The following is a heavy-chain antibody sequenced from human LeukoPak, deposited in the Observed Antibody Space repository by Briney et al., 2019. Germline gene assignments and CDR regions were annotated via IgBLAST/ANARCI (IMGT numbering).Heavy chain of an antibody. D-gene: IGHD2-15*01. CDR1: GYSISSDYY. J-gene: IGHJ6*04. CDR2: VHHSGRT. Sequence: SETLSLTCTVSGYSISSDYYWGWIRQPPGEGLEWIGSVHHSGRTYYNPSLKSRVTISVDTSKNQFSLKLNSVTAADTAVYYCRGFRQPLYFRGVMDVWGKGTTVTVSS. V-gene: IGHV4-38-2*02. CDR3: RGFRQPLYFRGVMDV.